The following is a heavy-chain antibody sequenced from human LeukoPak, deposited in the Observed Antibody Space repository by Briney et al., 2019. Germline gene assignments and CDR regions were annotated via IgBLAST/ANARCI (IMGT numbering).Heavy chain of an antibody. D-gene: IGHD6-19*01. V-gene: IGHV1-2*02. CDR2: INPNSGGT. CDR1: GYTFTSYA. Sequence: EASVKVSCKASGYTFTSYAMNWVRQAPGQELEWMGWINPNSGGTNYAQKFQGRVTMTRDTSISTAYMELSRLRSDDTAVYYCASDSSGWFPSTPKDYWGQGTLVTVSS. CDR3: ASDSSGWFPSTPKDY. J-gene: IGHJ4*02.